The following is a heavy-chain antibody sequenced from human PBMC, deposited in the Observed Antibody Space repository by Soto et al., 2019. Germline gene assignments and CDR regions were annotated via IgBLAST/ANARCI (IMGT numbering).Heavy chain of an antibody. V-gene: IGHV1-69*06. J-gene: IGHJ6*02. CDR2: IIPIFGTA. Sequence: ASVKVSCKASGGTFSSYAISWVRQAPGQGLEWMGGIIPIFGTANYAQKFQGRVTITADKSTSTAYMELGSLRSEDTAVYYCARDQSIAVAGNYYGMDVWGQGTTVTVSS. CDR3: ARDQSIAVAGNYYGMDV. D-gene: IGHD6-19*01. CDR1: GGTFSSYA.